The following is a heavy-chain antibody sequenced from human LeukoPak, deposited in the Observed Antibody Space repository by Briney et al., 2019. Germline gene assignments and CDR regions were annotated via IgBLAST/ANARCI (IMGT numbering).Heavy chain of an antibody. Sequence: GGSLRLSCGGSGFTFTEAWMSWVRQAPGKGLEGVGRIKSRIDGGTIDYAAPVKGRFTISRDDSRNTLFLQMDSLKTEDTAMYYCTTGRQDGWWGQGTLVTVSS. CDR1: GFTFTEAW. CDR3: TTGRQDGW. J-gene: IGHJ4*02. V-gene: IGHV3-15*01. D-gene: IGHD2-15*01. CDR2: IKSRIDGGTI.